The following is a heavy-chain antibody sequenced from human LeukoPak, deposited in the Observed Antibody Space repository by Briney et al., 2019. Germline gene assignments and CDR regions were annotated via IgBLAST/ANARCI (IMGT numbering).Heavy chain of an antibody. D-gene: IGHD4-17*01. Sequence: GGSLRLSCAASGFTFSSYAMHWVCQAPGKRVEWVAVISYDGSNEYYADSGKGRFTISRDNSKNTLYLKMNSLRAEDTGVYHCARDHSLDYGNWFHPWGQGTLVTVSS. CDR1: GFTFSSYA. CDR3: ARDHSLDYGNWFHP. V-gene: IGHV3-30-3*01. CDR2: ISYDGSNE. J-gene: IGHJ5*02.